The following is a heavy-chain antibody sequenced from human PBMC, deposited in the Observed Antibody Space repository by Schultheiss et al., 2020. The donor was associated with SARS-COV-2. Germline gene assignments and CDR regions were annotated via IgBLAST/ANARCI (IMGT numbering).Heavy chain of an antibody. V-gene: IGHV2-70*11. J-gene: IGHJ6*02. CDR2: IDWDDDK. Sequence: SGPTRVKPTQTLTLTCTFSGFSLSTSGMCVSWIRQPPGKALEWLARIDWDDDKYYSTSLKTRLTISKDTSKNQVVLTMTNMDPVDTATYYCARDYGDTRYYYYGMDVWGQGTTVTVSS. CDR1: GFSLSTSGMC. CDR3: ARDYGDTRYYYYGMDV. D-gene: IGHD4-17*01.